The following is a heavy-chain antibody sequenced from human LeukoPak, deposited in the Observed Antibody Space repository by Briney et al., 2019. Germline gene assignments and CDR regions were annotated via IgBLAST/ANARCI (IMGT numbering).Heavy chain of an antibody. CDR2: IYYSGST. J-gene: IGHJ4*02. Sequence: PSETLSLTCTVSGGSISSYYWSWIRQPPGKGLEWIGYIYYSGSTNYSPSLKSRVTISLDTSKNQFSLKLSSVTAADTAVYYCARDRAGSSWWDYWGQGTLVTVSS. V-gene: IGHV4-59*01. D-gene: IGHD6-13*01. CDR3: ARDRAGSSWWDY. CDR1: GGSISSYY.